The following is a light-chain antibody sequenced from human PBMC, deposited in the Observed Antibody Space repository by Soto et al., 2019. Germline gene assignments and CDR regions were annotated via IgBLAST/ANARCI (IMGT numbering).Light chain of an antibody. J-gene: IGKJ3*01. V-gene: IGKV3-20*01. CDR3: QQYGSSPPFT. CDR1: QIVPSTY. Sequence: EIVLTQSPGTLSLSPGERATLSCRASQIVPSTYLAWYQQRPGQAPRLLIYGSSTRAPGIPDRFSGSGSGTDFTLTVSGLEPEDFAVYFCQQYGSSPPFTFGPGTKVDIK. CDR2: GSS.